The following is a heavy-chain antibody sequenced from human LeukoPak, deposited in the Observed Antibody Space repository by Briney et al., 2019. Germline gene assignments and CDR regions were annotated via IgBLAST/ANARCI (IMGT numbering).Heavy chain of an antibody. V-gene: IGHV1-2*02. Sequence: ASVKVSCKASGYTFTSYGISWVRQAPGQGLEWMGWINPDSGGTIYAQNFQGRVTMTRDTSISTAYMELSSLRSDDTAVYYCARDLGDTYGSVGDFDYWGQGTLVTVSS. D-gene: IGHD3-10*01. J-gene: IGHJ4*02. CDR2: INPDSGGT. CDR1: GYTFTSYG. CDR3: ARDLGDTYGSVGDFDY.